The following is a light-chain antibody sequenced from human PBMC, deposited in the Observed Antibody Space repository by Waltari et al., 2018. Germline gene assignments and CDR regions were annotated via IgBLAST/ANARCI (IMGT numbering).Light chain of an antibody. CDR2: AAS. CDR3: LQHNSYPRT. CDR1: QGISND. V-gene: IGKV1-17*01. Sequence: DIQMTQSPSSLSASVGDRVTITCRARQGISNDLGWYQQKPGKAHKRLIYAASSLKSWVPSRFSGSGSGTEFTITISSLQPEDFATYYCLQHNSYPRTFGQGTKVEIK. J-gene: IGKJ1*01.